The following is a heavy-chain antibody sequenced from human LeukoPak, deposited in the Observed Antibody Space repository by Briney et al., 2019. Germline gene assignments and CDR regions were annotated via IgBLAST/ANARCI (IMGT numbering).Heavy chain of an antibody. CDR2: ILTSGTT. CDR1: NGSISSYH. Sequence: SETLSLTCTVSNGSISSYHWSWVRQPPGKGLEWIGYILTSGTTNYNPSLKSRLTISVDTSKNQFTLKLNSVTAADTAVYYCARLRLSGNYLYYFDYWGQGTLVTVSS. CDR3: ARLRLSGNYLYYFDY. D-gene: IGHD1-7*01. V-gene: IGHV4-4*09. J-gene: IGHJ4*02.